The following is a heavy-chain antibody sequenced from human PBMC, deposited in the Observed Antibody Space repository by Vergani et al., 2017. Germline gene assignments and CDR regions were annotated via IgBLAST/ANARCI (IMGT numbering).Heavy chain of an antibody. CDR3: AKHFRGWGIDY. D-gene: IGHD3-16*01. Sequence: QVQLVESGGGVVQRGGSLRLSCATSGLTLSNYDMQWNRQGPGKGLEFVAFIQFDGSTQYYADSVKGRFTLSRDFSKNTLYLKMNSLRTDDTATYYCAKHFRGWGIDYWGQGTQVIVSS. CDR2: IQFDGSTQ. J-gene: IGHJ4*02. V-gene: IGHV3-30*02. CDR1: GLTLSNYD.